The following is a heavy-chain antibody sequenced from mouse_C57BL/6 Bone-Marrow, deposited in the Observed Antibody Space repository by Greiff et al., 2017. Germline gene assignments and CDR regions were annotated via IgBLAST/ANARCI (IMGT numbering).Heavy chain of an antibody. CDR3: ARSGDYDGYYGGYFDV. CDR2: IYPGDGDT. V-gene: IGHV1-82*01. CDR1: GYAFSSSW. J-gene: IGHJ1*03. D-gene: IGHD2-3*01. Sequence: VQLVESGPELVKPGASVKISCKASGYAFSSSWMNWVKQRPGKGLEWIGRIYPGDGDTNYNGKFKGKATLTADKSSSTAYMQLSSLTSEDSAVYFCARSGDYDGYYGGYFDVWGTGTTVTVSS.